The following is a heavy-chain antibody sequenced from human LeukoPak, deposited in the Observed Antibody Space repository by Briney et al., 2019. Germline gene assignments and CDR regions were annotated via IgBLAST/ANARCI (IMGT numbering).Heavy chain of an antibody. CDR1: GGSFSGYY. V-gene: IGHV4-34*01. D-gene: IGHD3-22*01. J-gene: IGHJ4*02. CDR3: ARESPYYYDSSGYYEGYYFDY. CDR2: INHSGST. Sequence: SETLSLTCAVYGGSFSGYYWSWIRQPPGKGLEWIGEINHSGSTNYNPSLKSRVTISVDTSKNQFSLKLSSVTAADTAVYYCARESPYYYDSSGYYEGYYFDYWGQGTLVTVSS.